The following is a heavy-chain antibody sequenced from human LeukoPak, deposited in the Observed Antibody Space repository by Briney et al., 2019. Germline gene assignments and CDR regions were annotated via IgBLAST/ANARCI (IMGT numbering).Heavy chain of an antibody. V-gene: IGHV3-66*01. Sequence: GGSLRLSCAASGFTVSSNYMSWVRQAPGKELEWVSVIYIVGTAYYAASVKGRFTISRDNSQNTLYLQMNSLTAEDTAIYYCAKKGYAGSGTYSYYFDYWGQGALVTVSS. D-gene: IGHD3-10*01. CDR2: IYIVGTA. CDR1: GFTVSSNY. J-gene: IGHJ4*02. CDR3: AKKGYAGSGTYSYYFDY.